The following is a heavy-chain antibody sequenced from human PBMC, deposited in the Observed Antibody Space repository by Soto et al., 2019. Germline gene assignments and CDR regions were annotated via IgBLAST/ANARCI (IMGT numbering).Heavy chain of an antibody. CDR3: ARHSYFYGSTYGCWLDP. CDR1: GGSISTSDW. V-gene: IGHV4-4*02. D-gene: IGHD3-10*01. Sequence: SETLSLTCDVSGGSISTSDWWSWGRHSPGKGLEWIGEIHYSGNPNYNPSLKSRVTMSIDNSKKQFSLKLSSVTAADTAVYYCARHSYFYGSTYGCWLDPWGQGTLVTVS. CDR2: IHYSGNP. J-gene: IGHJ5*02.